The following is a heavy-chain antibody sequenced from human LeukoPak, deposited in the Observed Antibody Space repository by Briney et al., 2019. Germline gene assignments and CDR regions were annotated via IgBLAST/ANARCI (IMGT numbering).Heavy chain of an antibody. V-gene: IGHV1-69*04. CDR3: ARSTVTREY. D-gene: IGHD4-17*01. J-gene: IGHJ4*02. Sequence: VASVKVPCKASGGTFSSYAINWVRQAPGQGLEWMGTFIPIPGIANYAQKFQGRVTITADKSASTAYMELSSLRSGDTAVYYCARSTVTREYWGQGTLVTVSS. CDR2: FIPIPGIA. CDR1: GGTFSSYA.